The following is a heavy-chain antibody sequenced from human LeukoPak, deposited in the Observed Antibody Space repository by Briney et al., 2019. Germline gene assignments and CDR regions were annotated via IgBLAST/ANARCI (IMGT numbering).Heavy chain of an antibody. CDR3: ARGLRGRAFDI. V-gene: IGHV4-34*01. CDR2: INHSGST. Sequence: SETLSLTCAVYGGSFSGYYWSWIRQPPGKGLEWIGEINHSGSTNYNPSLKSRVTISVDTSKNQFPLKLSSVTAADTAVYYCARGLRGRAFDIWGQGTMVTVSS. CDR1: GGSFSGYY. D-gene: IGHD1-26*01. J-gene: IGHJ3*02.